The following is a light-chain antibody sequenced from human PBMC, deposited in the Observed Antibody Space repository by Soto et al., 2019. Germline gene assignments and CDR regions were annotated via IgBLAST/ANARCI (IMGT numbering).Light chain of an antibody. Sequence: LTQPPSASGSPGQSVAISCTGTSSDVGGYNYVSWYQQHPGKAPKLMIYEVNKRPSGVPDRFSGSKSGNTASLTVSGLQAVDEADYYCSSYAGSSNVFGTGTKVTVL. CDR2: EVN. CDR3: SSYAGSSNV. J-gene: IGLJ1*01. CDR1: SSDVGGYNY. V-gene: IGLV2-8*01.